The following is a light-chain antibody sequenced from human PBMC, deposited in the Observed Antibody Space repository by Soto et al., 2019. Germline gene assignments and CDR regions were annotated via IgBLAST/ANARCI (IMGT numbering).Light chain of an antibody. Sequence: LTQPPSASGSPGQSVAISCTGTSSDVGGYNYVSWYQQHPGKAPKLMIYEVNKRPSGVPDRFSGSKSGNTASLTVSGLQAVDEADYYCSSYAGSSNVFGTGTKVTVL. CDR2: EVN. CDR3: SSYAGSSNV. J-gene: IGLJ1*01. CDR1: SSDVGGYNY. V-gene: IGLV2-8*01.